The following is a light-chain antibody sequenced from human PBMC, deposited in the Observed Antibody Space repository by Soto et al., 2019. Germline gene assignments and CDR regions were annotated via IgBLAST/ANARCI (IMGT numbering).Light chain of an antibody. Sequence: DIQMTQSPSTLSASVGDRVTITCRASQSISNWLAWYQQKPGKAPKVLIYKASILESGVPSRFSGSGSGTEFPLTISSLQPDAFATYYCQQYNSYSWTFGQGTKVEIK. V-gene: IGKV1-5*03. CDR1: QSISNW. J-gene: IGKJ1*01. CDR3: QQYNSYSWT. CDR2: KAS.